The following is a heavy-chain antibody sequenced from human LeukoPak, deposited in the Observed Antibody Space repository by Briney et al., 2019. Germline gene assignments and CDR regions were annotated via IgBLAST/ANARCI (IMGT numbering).Heavy chain of an antibody. Sequence: SETLSLTCTVSGASITGYHWNWIRQPPGKGLEWIGYIYNSETTVYRPSLKSRVTISADTSKNQFSLKLASVTAADTAIYYCARRNDFDIWGQGTMVTVSS. CDR2: IYNSETT. CDR3: ARRNDFDI. V-gene: IGHV4-59*08. CDR1: GASITGYH. J-gene: IGHJ3*02.